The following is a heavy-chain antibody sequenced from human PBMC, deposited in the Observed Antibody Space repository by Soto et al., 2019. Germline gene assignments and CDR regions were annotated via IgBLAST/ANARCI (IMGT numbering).Heavy chain of an antibody. V-gene: IGHV1-18*01. CDR2: ISTYNGNT. D-gene: IGHD5-18*01. CDR1: GYTFTNYG. Sequence: ASVKVSCKASGYTFTNYGFSWVRQAPGQGLEWMGWISTYNGNTNYAQKVQGRVTMTTDTSTSTAYMELRSLKSNDTAVYYCARDREGWVMAAMVTFDPWGQGTLVTVSS. CDR3: ARDREGWVMAAMVTFDP. J-gene: IGHJ5*02.